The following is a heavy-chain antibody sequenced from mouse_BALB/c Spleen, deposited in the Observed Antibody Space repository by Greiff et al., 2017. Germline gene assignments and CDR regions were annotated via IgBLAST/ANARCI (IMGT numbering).Heavy chain of an antibody. J-gene: IGHJ1*01. D-gene: IGHD2-3*01. CDR1: GYTFTSYW. V-gene: IGHV1S22*01. CDR2: IYPGSGST. Sequence: LQQPGSELVRPGASVKLSCKASGYTFTSYWMHWVKQRHGQGLEWIGNIYPGSGSTNYDEKFKSKGTLTVDTSSSTAYMHLSSLTSEDSAVYYCTRGYDGYSYWYFDVWGAGTTVTVSS. CDR3: TRGYDGYSYWYFDV.